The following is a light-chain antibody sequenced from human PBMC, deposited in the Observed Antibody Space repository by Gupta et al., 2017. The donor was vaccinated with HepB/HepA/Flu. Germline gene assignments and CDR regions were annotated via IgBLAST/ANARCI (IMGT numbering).Light chain of an antibody. J-gene: IGKJ4*01. CDR2: WAS. V-gene: IGKV4-1*01. CDR1: QSVLYSSNNKNY. Sequence: DIAMTQSPDSLAVSLGERATIHCQSSQSVLYSSNNKNYLAWYQQKPGQPPKLLIYWASTRESGVPDRFSGSGSGTDFTLTISSLQAEDVAVYYCQQYDSTPLTFGGGTKVEIK. CDR3: QQYDSTPLT.